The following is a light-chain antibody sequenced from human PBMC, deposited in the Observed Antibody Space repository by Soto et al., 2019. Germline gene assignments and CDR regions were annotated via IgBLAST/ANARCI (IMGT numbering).Light chain of an antibody. Sequence: ITQSPNIVSVSPGEKATLSCRASQSVSSPLAWYQQKPGQAPRLLIHGATTRATGIPVRFSGSGSGTEFTLTISSLQSEDFAVYYCQQYNTWPRTFGQGTKVDI. CDR2: GAT. V-gene: IGKV3-15*01. J-gene: IGKJ1*01. CDR3: QQYNTWPRT. CDR1: QSVSSP.